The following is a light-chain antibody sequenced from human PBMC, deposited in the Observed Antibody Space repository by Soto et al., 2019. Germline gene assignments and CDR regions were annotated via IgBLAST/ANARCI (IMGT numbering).Light chain of an antibody. CDR3: QLYNNWPPWT. CDR2: GAS. J-gene: IGKJ1*01. V-gene: IGKV3-15*01. CDR1: QSLSSN. Sequence: EIVMTQSPATLSVSPRERATLSCRASQSLSSNLAWYQEKPGQAPRLLINGASTRATGIPARFSGSGSGTEFTLTLSSLQSEDFAVYYCQLYNNWPPWTFGQGTKVEIK.